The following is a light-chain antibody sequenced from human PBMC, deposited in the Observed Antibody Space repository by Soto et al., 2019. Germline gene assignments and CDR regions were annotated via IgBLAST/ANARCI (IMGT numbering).Light chain of an antibody. CDR2: AAS. CDR1: QSVSSNN. J-gene: IGKJ4*01. CDR3: QQHHNSGPLS. Sequence: EIVLTQSPGTLSLSPGERATLSCRASQSVSSNNLAWYQQRPGQAPRLLIYAASIRATGIPDRIAGSGSGTDFTLTIRRLEPEDFAVYYCQQHHNSGPLSFGGGTKVEI. V-gene: IGKV3-20*01.